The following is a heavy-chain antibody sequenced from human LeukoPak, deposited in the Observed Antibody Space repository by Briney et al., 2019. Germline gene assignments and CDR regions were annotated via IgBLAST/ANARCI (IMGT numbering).Heavy chain of an antibody. V-gene: IGHV3-7*01. J-gene: IGHJ3*02. D-gene: IGHD2-2*01. CDR3: ASLYCRSISCGAFDI. CDR1: GFTFSSYW. CDR2: IKEDGSHE. Sequence: GGSLRLSCAASGFTFSSYWMNWVRQAPGKGLEWVANIKEDGSHENYVDSVKGRFTISRDNTKNSLSLQMNSLRAEETALSYCASLYCRSISCGAFDIWGQGTMVTVSS.